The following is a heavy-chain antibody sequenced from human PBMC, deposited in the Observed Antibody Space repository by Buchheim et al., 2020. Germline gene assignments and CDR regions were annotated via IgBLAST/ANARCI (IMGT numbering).Heavy chain of an antibody. Sequence: VQLVESGGGLVKPGGSLRLSCAASGFTFSNAWMSWVRQAPGKGLEWVGRINSKTDGGTTDYAAPVKGRFTLSRDDSKNTLYLQMNSLKTEDTAVYYCTTSEQQPISENWFDPWGQGTL. J-gene: IGHJ5*02. CDR2: INSKTDGGTT. CDR1: GFTFSNAW. D-gene: IGHD6-13*01. CDR3: TTSEQQPISENWFDP. V-gene: IGHV3-15*01.